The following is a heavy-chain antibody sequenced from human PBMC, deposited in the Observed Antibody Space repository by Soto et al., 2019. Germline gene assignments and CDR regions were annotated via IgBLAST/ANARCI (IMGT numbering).Heavy chain of an antibody. CDR2: ISGSAGSGDNT. Sequence: EVQLLESGGGLVQPGGSLRLSCAASGFAFSNYAMSWVRQAPGKGLEWVSTISGSAGSGDNTYYADSVKGRFTISRDNSKNTLYLQMSSLRVEDTALYHCAKDLYSGYGPRAFDVWGQGRMVTVSS. CDR1: GFAFSNYA. D-gene: IGHD5-12*01. J-gene: IGHJ3*01. CDR3: AKDLYSGYGPRAFDV. V-gene: IGHV3-23*01.